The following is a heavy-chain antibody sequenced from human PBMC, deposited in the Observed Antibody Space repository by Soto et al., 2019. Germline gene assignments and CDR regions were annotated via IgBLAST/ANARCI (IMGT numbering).Heavy chain of an antibody. V-gene: IGHV1-3*01. CDR1: GYTFTGYA. D-gene: IGHD6-19*01. Sequence: ASVKVSCKASGYTFTGYAMHWVRQAPGQRLEWMGWINAGNGNTKYSQKFQGRVTITRDTSASTAYMELSSLRSEDTAVYYCARAVAVAAVFDYRGQGSLVTVSS. J-gene: IGHJ4*02. CDR2: INAGNGNT. CDR3: ARAVAVAAVFDY.